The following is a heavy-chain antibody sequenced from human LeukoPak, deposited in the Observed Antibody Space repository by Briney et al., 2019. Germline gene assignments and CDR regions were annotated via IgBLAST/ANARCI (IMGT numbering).Heavy chain of an antibody. CDR1: GGSISSSSYY. D-gene: IGHD6-13*01. J-gene: IGHJ3*02. CDR2: IYYSGST. Sequence: PSETLSLTCTVSGGSISSSSYYWGWIRQPPGKGLEWIGSIYYSGSTYYNPSLKSRVTISVDTSKNQFSLKLSSVTAADTAVYYCARHRIAAAGDAFDIWGQGTMVTVSS. V-gene: IGHV4-39*01. CDR3: ARHRIAAAGDAFDI.